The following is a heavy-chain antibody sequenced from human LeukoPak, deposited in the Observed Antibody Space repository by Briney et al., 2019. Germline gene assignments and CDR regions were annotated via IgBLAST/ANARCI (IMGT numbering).Heavy chain of an antibody. CDR3: AKGFGSYYSSGVYMAY. J-gene: IGHJ4*02. V-gene: IGHV3-NL1*01. D-gene: IGHD1-26*01. Sequence: GGSLRLSCAASGFTFSSYSMNWVRQAPGKGLEWVSTINTSGGTKYYADSVKGRFTVSRDNSKNTLYLQMNSLRAEDTAVYYCAKGFGSYYSSGVYMAYWGQGTLVTVSS. CDR1: GFTFSSYS. CDR2: INTSGGTK.